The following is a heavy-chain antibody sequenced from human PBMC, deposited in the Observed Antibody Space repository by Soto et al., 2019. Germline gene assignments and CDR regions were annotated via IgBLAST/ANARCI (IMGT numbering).Heavy chain of an antibody. V-gene: IGHV3-66*01. CDR2: IYSAGSA. Sequence: EVQLVESGGGLVQPGGSLRLSCAASGFTVSTYHMSWVRQAPGKGLEWVSVIYSAGSADFADSVKVRFTISRDNSKNTLYLQMSSLRAADTAVYYCARVHSFSYHYFDYWGQGTVVTVSS. J-gene: IGHJ4*02. CDR3: ARVHSFSYHYFDY. D-gene: IGHD5-18*01. CDR1: GFTVSTYH.